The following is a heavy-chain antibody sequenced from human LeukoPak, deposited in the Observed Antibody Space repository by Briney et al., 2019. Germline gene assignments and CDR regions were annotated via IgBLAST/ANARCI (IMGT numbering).Heavy chain of an antibody. J-gene: IGHJ6*02. V-gene: IGHV3-23*01. D-gene: IGHD3-10*01. CDR2: ISGSGGST. CDR3: AKSVLSIDYYGSGSYYNPYYYYYYGMDV. Sequence: GGSLRLSCATSGFTFSSYAMSWVRQAPGKGLEWVSAISGSGGSTYYADSVKGRFTISRDNSKNTLYLQMNSLRAEDTAVYYCAKSVLSIDYYGSGSYYNPYYYYYYGMDVWGQGTMVTVSS. CDR1: GFTFSSYA.